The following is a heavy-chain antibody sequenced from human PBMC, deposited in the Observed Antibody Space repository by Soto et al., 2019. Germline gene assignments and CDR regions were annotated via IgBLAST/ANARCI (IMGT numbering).Heavy chain of an antibody. CDR2: IIPIFGTA. CDR1: GGTFSSYA. V-gene: IGHV1-69*13. CDR3: ARHRRGSLVPYNWFDP. D-gene: IGHD2-2*01. J-gene: IGHJ5*02. Sequence: ASVKVSCKASGGTFSSYAISWVRQAPGQGLEWMGGIIPIFGTANYAQKFQGRVTITADESTSTAYMELSSLRSEDTAVYYCARHRRGSLVPYNWFDPWGQGTLVTFSS.